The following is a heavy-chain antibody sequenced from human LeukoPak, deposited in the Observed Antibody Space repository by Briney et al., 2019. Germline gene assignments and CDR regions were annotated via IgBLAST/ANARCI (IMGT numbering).Heavy chain of an antibody. J-gene: IGHJ3*02. CDR2: IYHSGST. D-gene: IGHD2-2*02. V-gene: IGHV4-39*07. CDR3: ARDPIPMTGRAFDI. CDR1: GGSISSGTSY. Sequence: NPSETLSLTCTVSGGSISSGTSYWGWIRQSPGKGLEWIGDIYHSGSTNYNPSLKSRVTISLDESKNQFSLKLISVTAADTAVYYCARDPIPMTGRAFDIWAQGIMVTVSS.